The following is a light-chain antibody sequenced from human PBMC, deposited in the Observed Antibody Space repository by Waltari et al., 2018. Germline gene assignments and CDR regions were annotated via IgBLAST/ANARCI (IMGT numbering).Light chain of an antibody. J-gene: IGKJ3*01. CDR3: QQYNNWPPLFT. Sequence: EIVMTQSPATLSVSPGDRDTLSCRASQSVSSNLAWYQQKPGQAPRLLIYGASTRATGIPARFSGTGSGTEFTLTISSLQSEDFAVYYCQQYNNWPPLFTFGPGTKVDMK. V-gene: IGKV3D-15*01. CDR2: GAS. CDR1: QSVSSN.